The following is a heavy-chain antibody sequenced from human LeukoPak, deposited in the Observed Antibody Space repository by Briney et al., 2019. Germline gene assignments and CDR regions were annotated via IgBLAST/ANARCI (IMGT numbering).Heavy chain of an antibody. D-gene: IGHD6-19*01. CDR1: GFTFSSHS. Sequence: GGSLRLSCAASGFTFSSHSMNWVRQAPGKGLEWVSSISGDSSYIYYADSVRGRFTISRDNAKNSMYLQMTSLRAEDTAMYYCARGPGIAVAPLQHWGQGTLVTVSS. J-gene: IGHJ1*01. CDR2: ISGDSSYI. V-gene: IGHV3-21*01. CDR3: ARGPGIAVAPLQH.